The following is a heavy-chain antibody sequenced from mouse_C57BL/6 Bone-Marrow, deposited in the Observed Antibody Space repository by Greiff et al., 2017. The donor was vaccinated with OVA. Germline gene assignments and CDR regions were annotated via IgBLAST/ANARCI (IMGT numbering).Heavy chain of an antibody. J-gene: IGHJ3*01. CDR1: GYTFTSYT. Sequence: QVHVKQSGAELARPGASVKMSCTASGYTFTSYTMHWVKQRPGQGLEWIGYINPSSGYTKYNQKFKDKATLTADKSSSTAYMQLSSLTSEDSAVYYCVRRRGFAYWGQGTLVTVSA. CDR2: INPSSGYT. V-gene: IGHV1-4*01. CDR3: VRRRGFAY.